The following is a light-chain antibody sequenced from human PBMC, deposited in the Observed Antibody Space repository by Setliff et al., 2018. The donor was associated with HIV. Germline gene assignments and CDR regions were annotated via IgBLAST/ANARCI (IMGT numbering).Light chain of an antibody. CDR3: QQYYATPRT. Sequence: DIVMTQSPDSLPVSLSERATINCKSSQSVLYSSNNKNYLAWYQQKPGQPPKLLIYWASTRESGVPDRFSGSGSGTDFTLTISSLQAEDVAVYYCQQYYATPRTFGPGTKVDIK. J-gene: IGKJ3*01. CDR1: QSVLYSSNNKNY. CDR2: WAS. V-gene: IGKV4-1*01.